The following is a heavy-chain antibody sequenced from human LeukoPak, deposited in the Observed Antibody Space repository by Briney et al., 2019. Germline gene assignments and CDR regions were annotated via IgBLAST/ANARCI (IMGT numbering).Heavy chain of an antibody. CDR2: INPNSGGT. V-gene: IGHV1-2*02. CDR3: AGAGSYYNVADY. Sequence: ASVKVSCKASGYTFNDYYLHWVRQAPGQGLEWMGWINPNSGGTNYAQKFQGRVTMTRDTSISTAYMELSRLRSDDTAVYYCAGAGSYYNVADYWGQGTLVTVSS. D-gene: IGHD3-10*01. J-gene: IGHJ4*02. CDR1: GYTFNDYY.